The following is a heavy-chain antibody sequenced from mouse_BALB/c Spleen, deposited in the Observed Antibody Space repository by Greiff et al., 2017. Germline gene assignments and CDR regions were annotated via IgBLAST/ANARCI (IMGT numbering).Heavy chain of an antibody. CDR2: ISSGGST. CDR1: GFTFSSYA. CDR3: ARGGYGSYAMDY. V-gene: IGHV5-6-5*01. Sequence: EVKLVESGGGLVKPGGSLKLSCAASGFTFSSYAMSWVRQTPEKRLEWVASISSGGSTYYPDSVKGRFTISRDNARNILYLQMSSLRSEDTAMYYCARGGYGSYAMDYWGQGTSVTVSS. D-gene: IGHD3-2*02. J-gene: IGHJ4*01.